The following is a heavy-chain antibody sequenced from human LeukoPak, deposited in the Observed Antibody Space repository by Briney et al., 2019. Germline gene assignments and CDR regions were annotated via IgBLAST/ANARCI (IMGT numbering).Heavy chain of an antibody. J-gene: IGHJ6*04. V-gene: IGHV4-34*01. CDR2: INHSGST. CDR1: GFIFSSYV. D-gene: IGHD3-10*01. Sequence: GSLRLSCVSSGFIFSSYVMSWVRQPPGKGLEWIGEINHSGSTNYNPSLKSRVTISVDTSKNQFSLKLSSVTAADTAVYYCARAGTMVRGVTHSLLHEDVWGKGTTVTVSS. CDR3: ARAGTMVRGVTHSLLHEDV.